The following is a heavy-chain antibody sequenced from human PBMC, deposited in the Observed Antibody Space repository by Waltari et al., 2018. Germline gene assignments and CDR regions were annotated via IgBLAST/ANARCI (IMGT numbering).Heavy chain of an antibody. Sequence: EVHLVESGGGLLQPGGSLRLSCAASGFTFSSYWMHWVRRAPGKGLVLVLRNTTDGTRTTYDDSVKGRFTISRDNGKDMVYLGMNSLRAEDTAVYYCARVGEGEMATIAALDYWGQGTLVTVSS. V-gene: IGHV3-74*01. CDR3: ARVGEGEMATIAALDY. CDR1: GFTFSSYW. D-gene: IGHD5-12*01. CDR2: NTTDGTRT. J-gene: IGHJ4*02.